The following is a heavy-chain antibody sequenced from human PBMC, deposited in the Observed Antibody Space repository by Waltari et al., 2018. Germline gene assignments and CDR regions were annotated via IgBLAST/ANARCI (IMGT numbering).Heavy chain of an antibody. Sequence: QVQLVESGGGVVQQGGSLRLPCAVSGFTFSASGRDWVRQAPGKGLEWVSYIHHDEISKHYADSVKGRFTISRDNSKNTVYLHMDSLRAEDTALYYCSKDSDAFYIDYWGQGVLVTVSS. D-gene: IGHD2-2*01. V-gene: IGHV3-30*02. CDR1: GFTFSASG. CDR3: SKDSDAFYIDY. CDR2: IHHDEISK. J-gene: IGHJ4*02.